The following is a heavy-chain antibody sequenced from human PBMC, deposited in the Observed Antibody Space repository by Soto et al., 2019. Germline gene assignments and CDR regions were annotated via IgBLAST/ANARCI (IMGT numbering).Heavy chain of an antibody. CDR1: GYTFTSHD. V-gene: IGHV1-18*04. CDR3: ARVTTPGGFDP. CDR2: VAAYIGNT. J-gene: IGHJ5*02. Sequence: QVKLVQSGAGVKKPGASVKVSCEASGYTFTSHDIAWVRQAPGQGLEWMGWVAAYIGNTNYALKVQGRVTMTTATSTSTAFTELRSLTSADTAMYYCARVTTPGGFDPWGQGTLLPGSS. D-gene: IGHD1-1*01.